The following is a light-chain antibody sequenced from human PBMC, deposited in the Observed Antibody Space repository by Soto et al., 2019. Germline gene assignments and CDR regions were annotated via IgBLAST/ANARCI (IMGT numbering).Light chain of an antibody. CDR2: DAS. CDR3: QQYKIYST. Sequence: DIQITQSPSTRPASVGDRVTITCRASQSLSSWLAWYQQRPGKAPEILIYDASSLESGAPSRFSGSGSGTEFTLTISSMQPDDLATYYCQQYKIYSTFGQGTKVDI. V-gene: IGKV1-5*01. CDR1: QSLSSW. J-gene: IGKJ1*01.